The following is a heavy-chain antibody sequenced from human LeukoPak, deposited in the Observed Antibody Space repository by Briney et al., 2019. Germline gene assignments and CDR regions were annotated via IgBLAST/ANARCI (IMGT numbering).Heavy chain of an antibody. Sequence: GRSLRLACAVSGFSFSSYAMSWVRQAPGKWLEWVSAISGSGGSTYYAASVKGRFTISRDNSENTLYLQMNSLRAEDTAVYDCAKAVGRWLVEFDYWGQGTLVTVSS. CDR2: ISGSGGST. D-gene: IGHD6-19*01. J-gene: IGHJ4*02. CDR1: GFSFSSYA. CDR3: AKAVGRWLVEFDY. V-gene: IGHV3-23*01.